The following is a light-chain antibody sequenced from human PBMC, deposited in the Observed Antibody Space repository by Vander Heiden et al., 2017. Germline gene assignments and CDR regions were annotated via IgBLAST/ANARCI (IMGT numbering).Light chain of an antibody. CDR1: QSVSSN. V-gene: IGKV3-15*01. J-gene: IGKJ1*01. CDR3: QQYNKWPWT. CDR2: GAS. Sequence: EMVMTQSPATLSVSPGERATLSCRASQSVSSNLAWYQQKPGQAPRLLIYGASTRATGIPARFSGSGSGADFTLTISSLQSEDFAVYYCQQYNKWPWTFGQGTKVEIK.